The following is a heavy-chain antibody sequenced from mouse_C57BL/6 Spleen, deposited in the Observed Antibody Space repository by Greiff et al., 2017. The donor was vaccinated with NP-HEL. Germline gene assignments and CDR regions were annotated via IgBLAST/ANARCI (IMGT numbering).Heavy chain of an antibody. V-gene: IGHV3-6*01. Sequence: DVKLQESGPGLVKPSQSLSLTCSVTGYSITSGYYWNWIRQFPGNKLEWMGYISYDGSNNYNPSLKNRISITRDTSKNQFCLKLNSVTTEDTATYYCARDGDYWGQGTSVTVSS. J-gene: IGHJ4*01. CDR1: GYSITSGYY. CDR2: ISYDGSN. CDR3: ARDGDY.